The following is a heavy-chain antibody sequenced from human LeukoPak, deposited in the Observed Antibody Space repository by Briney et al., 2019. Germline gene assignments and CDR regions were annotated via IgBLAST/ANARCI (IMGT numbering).Heavy chain of an antibody. J-gene: IGHJ4*02. CDR1: GFSLTTSGVA. D-gene: IGHD3-22*01. V-gene: IGHV2-5*02. Sequence: SGPSLVKPTQTLTLTCTFSGFSLTTSGVAVGWIRQPPGKALEWLAPIYWDDDKRYSPSLKSRLTITKDTSKNQVVLTLTNMYPVDTATYYCAHRVIINGLYYDSSGYFDYWGRGTLVTVSS. CDR3: AHRVIINGLYYDSSGYFDY. CDR2: IYWDDDK.